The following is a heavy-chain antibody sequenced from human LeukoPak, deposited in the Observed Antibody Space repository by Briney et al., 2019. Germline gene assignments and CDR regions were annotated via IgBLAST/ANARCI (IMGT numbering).Heavy chain of an antibody. CDR1: GYTLTELS. CDR3: ARIIQHDYSNKVDY. J-gene: IGHJ4*02. D-gene: IGHD4-11*01. V-gene: IGHV1-24*01. Sequence: ASVKVSCKVSGYTLTELSMHWVRQAPGKGLEWMGGFDPEDGETIYAQKFQGRVTMTTDTSTSTAYMELRSLRSDDTAVYYCARIIQHDYSNKVDYWGQGTLVTVSS. CDR2: FDPEDGET.